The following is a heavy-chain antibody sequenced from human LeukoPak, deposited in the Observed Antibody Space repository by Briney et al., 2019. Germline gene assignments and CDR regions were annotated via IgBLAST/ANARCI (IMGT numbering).Heavy chain of an antibody. CDR2: INPNSGGT. D-gene: IGHD7-27*01. CDR1: GYTFIDYF. Sequence: GASVKVSCKASGYTFIDYFIHWARQAPGQGLEWMGRINPNSGGTYYEQDFQGRVTMTRDTSISTAYMELSRLRSDDTAVYYCARDLSSTSSWEFDYWGQGTLVTVSS. V-gene: IGHV1-2*06. J-gene: IGHJ4*02. CDR3: ARDLSSTSSWEFDY.